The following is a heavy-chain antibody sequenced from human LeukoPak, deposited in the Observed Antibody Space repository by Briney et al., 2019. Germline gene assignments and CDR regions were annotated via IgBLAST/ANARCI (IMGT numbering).Heavy chain of an antibody. CDR3: ARDGVLYCSGGSCYPHFDY. D-gene: IGHD2-15*01. Sequence: SETLSLTCAVYGGSFSGYYWSWIRQPPGKGLEWIGEINHSGSTNYNPSLKSRVTVSVDTSKNQFSLKLSSVTAADTAVYYCARDGVLYCSGGSCYPHFDYWGQGTLVTVSS. V-gene: IGHV4-34*01. CDR2: INHSGST. J-gene: IGHJ4*02. CDR1: GGSFSGYY.